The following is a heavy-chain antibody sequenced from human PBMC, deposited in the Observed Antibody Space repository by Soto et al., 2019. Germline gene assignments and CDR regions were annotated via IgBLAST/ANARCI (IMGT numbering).Heavy chain of an antibody. Sequence: SETLSLTCAVSGCSISSSNWWSWVRQPPWKGLEWIGESYHSGSTNYNPSLKSRVTISVDKSKNQFSLKLSSVTAADTAVYYCAVIVVATTLDYWGQGTLVTVSS. D-gene: IGHD1-26*01. J-gene: IGHJ4*02. CDR1: GCSISSSNW. V-gene: IGHV4-4*02. CDR2: SYHSGST. CDR3: AVIVVATTLDY.